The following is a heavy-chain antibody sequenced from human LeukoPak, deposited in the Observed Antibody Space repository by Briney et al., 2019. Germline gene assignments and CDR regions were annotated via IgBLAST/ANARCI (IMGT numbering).Heavy chain of an antibody. Sequence: ASVKVSCKASGGTFSSYAISWVRQAPGQGLEWMGRIIPILGIANYAQKFQGRVTITADKSTSTAYMELSSLRSEDTAVYYCARDPQYDSSGGSCYQESDYWGQGTLVTVSS. CDR1: GGTFSSYA. V-gene: IGHV1-69*04. D-gene: IGHD2-15*01. J-gene: IGHJ4*02. CDR2: IIPILGIA. CDR3: ARDPQYDSSGGSCYQESDY.